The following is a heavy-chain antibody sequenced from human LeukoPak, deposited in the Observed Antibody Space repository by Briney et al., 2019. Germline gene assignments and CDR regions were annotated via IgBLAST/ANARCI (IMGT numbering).Heavy chain of an antibody. V-gene: IGHV3-30-3*01. J-gene: IGHJ4*02. Sequence: GGSLRLSCAASGFTFSSYAMHWVRQAPGKGLEWVAVISYDGSNKYYADSVKGRFTISRDNSKNTLYLQMNSLRAEDTAVYYCARGRGTFYVVVPAAIIVYWGQGTLVTVSS. CDR2: ISYDGSNK. CDR1: GFTFSSYA. CDR3: ARGRGTFYVVVPAAIIVY. D-gene: IGHD2-2*02.